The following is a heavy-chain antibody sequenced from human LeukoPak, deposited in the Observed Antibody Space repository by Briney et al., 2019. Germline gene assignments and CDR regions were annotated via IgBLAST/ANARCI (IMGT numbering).Heavy chain of an antibody. D-gene: IGHD3-3*01. Sequence: SLRLSCAASGFTSSSYGMHWARQAPGTGLGWVAVIWYDGSKKYNADSVKGRFTISRDNSKNTLYLQMNSLRAEDKAVYYCAREARYYDFWSGYSDYYYYYMDDWGKGTTVTVSS. CDR2: IWYDGSKK. V-gene: IGHV3-33*01. CDR3: AREARYYDFWSGYSDYYYYYMDD. J-gene: IGHJ6*03. CDR1: GFTSSSYG.